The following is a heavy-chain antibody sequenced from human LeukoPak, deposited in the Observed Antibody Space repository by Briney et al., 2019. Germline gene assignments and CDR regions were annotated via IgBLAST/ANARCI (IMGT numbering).Heavy chain of an antibody. CDR1: AFIFSDSA. J-gene: IGHJ4*02. CDR2: IRSKANSYAT. CDR3: TSPAHDFDFWSGYYSY. Sequence: GGSLRLSCAASAFIFSDSAVHWVRQASGKGLEWVGQIRSKANSYATAYAASVKGRFSISRDDSKNTAYLQMNSLKSEDTAVYDCTSPAHDFDFWSGYYSYWGQGALVTVSS. D-gene: IGHD3-3*01. V-gene: IGHV3-73*01.